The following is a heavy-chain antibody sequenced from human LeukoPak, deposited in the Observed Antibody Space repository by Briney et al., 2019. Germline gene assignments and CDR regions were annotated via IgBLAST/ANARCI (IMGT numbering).Heavy chain of an antibody. D-gene: IGHD6-19*01. CDR2: ISGSGGST. CDR3: ARRPIRYTSGWYDYFDY. J-gene: IGHJ4*02. V-gene: IGHV3-23*01. CDR1: GFTFTSSA. Sequence: GGSLRLSCAASGFTFTSSAMNWVRQAPGKGLEWVSGISGSGGSTYYADSVKGRFTISRDNSKDTLYLQMSSLRAEDTAVYFCARRPIRYTSGWYDYFDYWGQGTLVAVSS.